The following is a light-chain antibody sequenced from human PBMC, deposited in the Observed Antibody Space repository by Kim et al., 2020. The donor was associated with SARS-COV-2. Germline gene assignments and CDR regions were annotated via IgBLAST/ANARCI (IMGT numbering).Light chain of an antibody. Sequence: SVKLTCTLSSGHSNYAIAWHQQQPAKGPRYLMKLNSDGSHSKGDGIPDRFSGSSSGAERYLTISSLQSEDEADYYCQTWVTGSRVFGGGTKLTVL. CDR3: QTWVTGSRV. V-gene: IGLV4-69*01. CDR2: LNSDGSH. J-gene: IGLJ3*02. CDR1: SGHSNYA.